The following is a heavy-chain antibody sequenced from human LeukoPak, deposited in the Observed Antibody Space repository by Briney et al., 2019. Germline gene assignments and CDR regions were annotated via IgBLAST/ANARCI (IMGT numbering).Heavy chain of an antibody. Sequence: PGGSLRLSCAASGFTFSSYEMNWARQAPGKGLEWVSYISSSGSTIYYADSVKGRFTISRDNAKNSLYLQMNSLRAEDTAVYYCARALYSSGWFDYWGQGTLVTVSS. CDR1: GFTFSSYE. V-gene: IGHV3-48*03. CDR3: ARALYSSGWFDY. D-gene: IGHD6-19*01. J-gene: IGHJ4*02. CDR2: ISSSGSTI.